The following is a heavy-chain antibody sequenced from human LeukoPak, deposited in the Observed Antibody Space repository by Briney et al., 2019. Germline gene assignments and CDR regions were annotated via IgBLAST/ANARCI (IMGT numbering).Heavy chain of an antibody. CDR1: GFNFDGFA. V-gene: IGHV3-9*01. CDR2: ITWDSDTL. CDR3: VKIRGETSTAFDI. Sequence: GGSLRLSCAASGFNFDGFAMHWVRQAPGKGLQWVAGITWDSDTLGYADSVKGRLTISRDNAKNSLYLQMNSLRTEDTAFYYCVKIRGETSTAFDIWGQGTMVTVSS. J-gene: IGHJ3*02. D-gene: IGHD3-10*01.